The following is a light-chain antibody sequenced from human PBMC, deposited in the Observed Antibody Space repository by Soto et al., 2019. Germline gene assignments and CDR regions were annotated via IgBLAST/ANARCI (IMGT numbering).Light chain of an antibody. CDR3: QKYNSAPLT. CDR1: QGIGGY. Sequence: DIQMTQSPSSLSASLGDRVTITCRASQGIGGYLAWFQQKPGKVPKLLIFAASTLQSGVPPRFSGSGSGTDFTLTISSLQPEDFATYYCQKYNSAPLTFGGGNKVEIK. J-gene: IGKJ4*01. V-gene: IGKV1-27*01. CDR2: AAS.